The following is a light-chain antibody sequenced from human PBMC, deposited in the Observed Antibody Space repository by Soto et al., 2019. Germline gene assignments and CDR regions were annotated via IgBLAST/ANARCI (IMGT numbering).Light chain of an antibody. J-gene: IGLJ1*01. CDR3: SSYTSSSTF. CDR2: EVT. V-gene: IGLV2-14*02. CDR1: SSDVGNYNL. Sequence: QSALTQPASVSGSPGQSITISCAGTSSDVGNYNLVSWYQHHPGKAPKLMIYEVTKRPSGVSNRFSGSKSGNTASLTISGLQAEDEADYYCSSYTSSSTFFGTGTKLTVL.